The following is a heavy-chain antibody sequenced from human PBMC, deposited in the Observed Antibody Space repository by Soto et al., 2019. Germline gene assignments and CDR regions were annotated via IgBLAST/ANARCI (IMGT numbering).Heavy chain of an antibody. V-gene: IGHV4-59*01. Sequence: SETLSLTCTVSGDSIRSYYWTWIRQPPGKGLELIGYIYYSGSTRYNPSLKSRVTISVDMSKNQFSLKLSSVIAADTAVYYCARAYGGLDNGLDVWGQGTAVTVS. J-gene: IGHJ6*02. D-gene: IGHD5-12*01. CDR1: GDSIRSYY. CDR3: ARAYGGLDNGLDV. CDR2: IYYSGST.